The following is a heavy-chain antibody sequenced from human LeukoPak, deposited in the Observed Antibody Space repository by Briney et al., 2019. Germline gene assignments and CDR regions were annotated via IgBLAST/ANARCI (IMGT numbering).Heavy chain of an antibody. V-gene: IGHV1-69*06. D-gene: IGHD2-2*01. CDR2: IIPMFGTA. CDR3: ASGRTDIVVVPATLRNHFFDY. J-gene: IGHJ4*02. CDR1: GGTFSSYD. Sequence: SVKVSCKASGGTFSSYDISWVRQAPGQGLEWMGGIIPMFGTANYAQKFQGRVTISADKSTSTAYMELSSLRSEDTAVYYCASGRTDIVVVPATLRNHFFDYWGQGTLVTVSS.